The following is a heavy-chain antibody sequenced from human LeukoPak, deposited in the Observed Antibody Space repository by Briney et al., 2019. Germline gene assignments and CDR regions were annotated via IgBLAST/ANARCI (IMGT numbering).Heavy chain of an antibody. J-gene: IGHJ4*02. V-gene: IGHV3-23*01. CDR1: GFTFSSYA. CDR3: AKPKKGIGYYFDY. D-gene: IGHD2-21*01. CDR2: ISGSGGST. Sequence: GGSLRLSCAASGFTFSSYAMSWVRQAPGKGPEWVSAISGSGGSTYYADSVKGRFTISRDNSKNTLYLQMNSLRAEDTAVYYCAKPKKGIGYYFDYWGQGTLVTVSS.